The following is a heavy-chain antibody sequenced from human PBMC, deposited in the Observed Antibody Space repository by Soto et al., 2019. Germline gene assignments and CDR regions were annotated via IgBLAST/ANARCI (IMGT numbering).Heavy chain of an antibody. V-gene: IGHV3-23*01. Sequence: EVQLLESGGGLVQPGGSLRLSCAASGFTFSSYAMRWVRQAPGKGLEWVSAISGSGGSMYYADSVKGRFTISRDNSKNTRYLQMNSLRAEDTAVYYCARRGSGSYYDYWGQGTLVTVSS. J-gene: IGHJ4*02. CDR2: ISGSGGSM. D-gene: IGHD1-26*01. CDR3: ARRGSGSYYDY. CDR1: GFTFSSYA.